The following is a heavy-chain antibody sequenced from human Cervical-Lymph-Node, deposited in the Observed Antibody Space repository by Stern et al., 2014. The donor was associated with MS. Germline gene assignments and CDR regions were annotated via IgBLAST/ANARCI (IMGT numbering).Heavy chain of an antibody. CDR3: ARVGWGGDS. CDR2: VETTGKT. V-gene: IGHV4-61*01. D-gene: IGHD6-19*01. CDR1: GCSVSSGHCH. Sequence: QLQLQESGPGLVKPSEALSLNCAVSGCSVSSGHCHLIWIRQPPGKGLEWIGLVETTGKTKGNPSLQGRVTISLDTSKNQFSLKLASVTAADAAVYYCARVGWGGDSWGQGTHVTVSS. J-gene: IGHJ4*02.